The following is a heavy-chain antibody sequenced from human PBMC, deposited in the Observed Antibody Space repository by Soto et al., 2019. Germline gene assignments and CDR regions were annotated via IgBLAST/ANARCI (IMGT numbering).Heavy chain of an antibody. CDR2: ISYDGSNK. CDR1: GFTFSSYA. J-gene: IGHJ4*02. Sequence: GGSLRLSCAASGFTFSSYAMHWVRQAPGKGLEWVAVISYDGSNKYYADSVKGRFTISRDNSKNTLYLQMNSLRAEDTAVYYCARVLSGDYLFDYWGQGTLVTVSS. D-gene: IGHD2-21*02. V-gene: IGHV3-30-3*01. CDR3: ARVLSGDYLFDY.